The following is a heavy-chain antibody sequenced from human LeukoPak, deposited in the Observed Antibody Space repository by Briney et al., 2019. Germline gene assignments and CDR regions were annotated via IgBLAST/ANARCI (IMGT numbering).Heavy chain of an antibody. CDR3: AKGGKWDVTPFDY. J-gene: IGHJ4*02. D-gene: IGHD1-26*01. CDR1: GFTFSSYA. V-gene: IGHV3-23*01. Sequence: KPGGSLRLSCAASGFTFSSYAMSWVRQAPGKGLEWVSGISGRGGSTYYADSVKGRFTMSRDNSKNTLYLQMNSLRAEDTAVYYCAKGGKWDVTPFDYWGQGTLVTVSS. CDR2: ISGRGGST.